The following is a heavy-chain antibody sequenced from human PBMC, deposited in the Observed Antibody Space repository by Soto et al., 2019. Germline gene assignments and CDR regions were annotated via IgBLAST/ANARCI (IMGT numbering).Heavy chain of an antibody. CDR3: VRSGTARLLRHSWFDT. CDR2: ITTSSAYI. D-gene: IGHD2-21*01. V-gene: IGHV3-21*01. CDR1: GFTFNTYD. Sequence: EVQLVESGGGLVKPGGSLRLSCPASGFTFNTYDMNWVRQAPGKGLEWVSSITTSSAYIYYADSLKGRITISRDNAKNSLFLQMNSLRAEDTAVYYCVRSGTARLLRHSWFDTWGQGTLVTVSS. J-gene: IGHJ5*02.